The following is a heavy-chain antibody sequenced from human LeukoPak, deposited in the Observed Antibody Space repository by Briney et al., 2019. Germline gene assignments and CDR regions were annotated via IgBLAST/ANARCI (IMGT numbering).Heavy chain of an antibody. Sequence: GGSLRLSCAASGLTFSTYGMHWVRQAPGKGLEWVAVISYDGSNKYYADSVKGRFTIPRDNSKNTLYLQMNSLRAEDTAVYYCAREDSSGYSETFDYWGQGTLVTVSS. D-gene: IGHD3-22*01. J-gene: IGHJ4*02. CDR1: GLTFSTYG. CDR3: AREDSSGYSETFDY. V-gene: IGHV3-30*03. CDR2: ISYDGSNK.